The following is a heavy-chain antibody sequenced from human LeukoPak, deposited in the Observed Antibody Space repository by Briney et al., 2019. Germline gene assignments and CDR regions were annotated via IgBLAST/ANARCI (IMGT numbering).Heavy chain of an antibody. CDR2: ISSSGSTV. J-gene: IGHJ6*04. CDR3: AELGITMIGGV. D-gene: IGHD3-10*02. CDR1: GGSFSGYY. V-gene: IGHV3-11*04. Sequence: LSLTCAVYGGSFSGYYWSWIRQPPGKGLEWVSYISSSGSTVYYADSVKGRFTISRDNAKNSLYLQMNSLRAEDTAVYYCAELGITMIGGVWGKGTTVTISS.